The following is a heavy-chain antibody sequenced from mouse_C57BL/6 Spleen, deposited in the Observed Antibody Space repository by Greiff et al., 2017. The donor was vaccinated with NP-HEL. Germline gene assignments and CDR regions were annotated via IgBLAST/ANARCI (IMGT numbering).Heavy chain of an antibody. J-gene: IGHJ1*03. CDR2: IRNKANGYTT. Sequence: EVQVVESGGGLVQPGGSLSLSCAASGFTFTDYYMSWVRQPPGKALEWLGFIRNKANGYTTEYSASVKGRFTISRDNSQSILYLQMNALRAEDSATYYCARYRVEDWYFDVWGTGTTVTVSS. CDR1: GFTFTDYY. V-gene: IGHV7-3*01. D-gene: IGHD1-1*01. CDR3: ARYRVEDWYFDV.